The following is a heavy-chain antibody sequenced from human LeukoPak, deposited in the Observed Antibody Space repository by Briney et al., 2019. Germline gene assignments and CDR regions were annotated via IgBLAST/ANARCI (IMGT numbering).Heavy chain of an antibody. CDR2: ISAYNGNT. CDR3: ARTYYYGSGSYLGG. Sequence: ASVKVSCKASGYTFTSYGISWVRQAPGQGLEWMGWISAYNGNTNYAQKLQGRVTMTTDTSTSTAYMELSRLRSDDTAVYYCARTYYYGSGSYLGGWGQGTLVTVSS. J-gene: IGHJ4*02. V-gene: IGHV1-18*01. D-gene: IGHD3-10*01. CDR1: GYTFTSYG.